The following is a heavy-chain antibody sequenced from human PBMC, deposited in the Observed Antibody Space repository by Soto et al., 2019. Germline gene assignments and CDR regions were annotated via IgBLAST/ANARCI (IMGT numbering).Heavy chain of an antibody. D-gene: IGHD3-9*01. Sequence: QVQLVQSGAEVKKPGSSVKVSCEAPGGTFDHAAITWVRQAPGQGLEWMGGINPMFNSTHYAQKFQGRVTITADAATSTAFMELRRVRSDDTAVYYCARQIFAADYWGQGTLLIVSS. CDR1: GGTFDHAA. V-gene: IGHV1-69*01. CDR2: INPMFNST. CDR3: ARQIFAADY. J-gene: IGHJ4*02.